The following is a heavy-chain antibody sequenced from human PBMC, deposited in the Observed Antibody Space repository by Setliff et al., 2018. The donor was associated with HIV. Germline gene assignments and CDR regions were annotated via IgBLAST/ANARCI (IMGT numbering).Heavy chain of an antibody. J-gene: IGHJ4*02. CDR3: ARDPRYTSVWFRNGGVDF. CDR2: VSNEGDT. CDR1: GYTFSSYG. V-gene: IGHV1-18*01. D-gene: IGHD6-19*01. Sequence: ASVKVSCKASGYTFSSYGISWVRQAPGQGLEWVGWVSNEGDTNYAQKYQDRVTLTTDTTTTTAYMELRGLRSGDTAVYYCARDPRYTSVWFRNGGVDFWGQGTLVTVS.